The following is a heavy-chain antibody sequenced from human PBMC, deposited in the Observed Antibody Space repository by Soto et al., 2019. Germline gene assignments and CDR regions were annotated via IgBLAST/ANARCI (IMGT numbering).Heavy chain of an antibody. Sequence: GGSLRLSWAASGCTFSSHWMHWVRQPPGKGLVWVSRIDTDGSRTNCADSGKGRFTMSRDNAKNPSFLQMNSLRAEDTAVYYCVQGYGGLDGWGQGTLVTVSS. CDR1: GCTFSSHW. V-gene: IGHV3-74*01. CDR3: VQGYGGLDG. J-gene: IGHJ4*02. D-gene: IGHD5-18*01. CDR2: IDTDGSRT.